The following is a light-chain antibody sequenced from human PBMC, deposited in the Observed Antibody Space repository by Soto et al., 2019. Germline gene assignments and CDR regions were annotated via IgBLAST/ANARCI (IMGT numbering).Light chain of an antibody. V-gene: IGKV3-15*01. Sequence: EVVLTQSPATLSVSPGEGATLSCRASQSVNVLLAWYQQKPGQAPRLLIYRASTRATGVPARFSGSGSETELTLTISTLQSEDFAVYYCQQYNNWPITFGQGTRLEIK. CDR2: RAS. CDR1: QSVNVL. CDR3: QQYNNWPIT. J-gene: IGKJ5*01.